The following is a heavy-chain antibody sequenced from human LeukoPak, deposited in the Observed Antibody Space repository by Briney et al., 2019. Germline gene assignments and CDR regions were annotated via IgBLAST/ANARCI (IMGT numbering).Heavy chain of an antibody. D-gene: IGHD3-22*01. CDR2: IYYSGTT. J-gene: IGHJ4*02. CDR3: ARDKSDSSGYYYFDY. CDR1: GGSISRSSYY. V-gene: IGHV4-39*07. Sequence: SETLSLTCTVSGGSISRSSYYWGWIRQPPGKGLEWIGSIYYSGTTYSNPSLKSRVTISVDTSKNQFSLKLSSVTAADTAVYYCARDKSDSSGYYYFDYWGQGTLVTVSS.